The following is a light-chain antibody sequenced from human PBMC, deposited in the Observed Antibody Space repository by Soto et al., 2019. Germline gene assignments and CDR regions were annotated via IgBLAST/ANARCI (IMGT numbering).Light chain of an antibody. V-gene: IGKV1-5*03. CDR1: QGISSW. CDR3: QPYHSYWT. Sequence: IQMTQSPSSLSVSVGDRATITCRASQGISSWLAWYQQKPGQAPKLLIYNASNWNSGVPSRFSGSGSGTEFTLTIISLQTDDFSTCHCQPYHSYWTSGGGTKVDIK. CDR2: NAS. J-gene: IGKJ4*02.